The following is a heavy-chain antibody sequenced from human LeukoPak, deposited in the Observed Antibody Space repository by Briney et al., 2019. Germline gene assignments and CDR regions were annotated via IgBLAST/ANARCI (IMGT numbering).Heavy chain of an antibody. V-gene: IGHV4-59*01. CDR3: ARDGLYDSSGYYMDS. CDR1: GGAISSYY. CDR2: MYYSGGT. J-gene: IGHJ4*02. D-gene: IGHD3-22*01. Sequence: SETLSLTCTVPGGAISSYYWGWIRQPPGKVLGRNGYMYYSGGTKYNPSLMSRVTISVDRAQSQFSLSLSSATAADTAVYYCARDGLYDSSGYYMDSWGQGTLVIVSS.